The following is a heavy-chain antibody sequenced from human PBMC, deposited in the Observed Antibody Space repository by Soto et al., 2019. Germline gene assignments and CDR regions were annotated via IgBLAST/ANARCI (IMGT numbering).Heavy chain of an antibody. J-gene: IGHJ5*02. CDR1: GFTFSSYW. CDR3: ARVVHYYDSSGYYYNWFDP. CDR2: IKQDGSEK. D-gene: IGHD3-22*01. V-gene: IGHV3-7*03. Sequence: EVQLVESGGGLVQPGGSLRLSCAASGFTFSSYWMSWLRQAPGKGLEWVANIKQDGSEKYYVDSVKGRFTISRDNAKNSLYLQMNSLRAEDTAVYYCARVVHYYDSSGYYYNWFDPWGQGTLVTVSS.